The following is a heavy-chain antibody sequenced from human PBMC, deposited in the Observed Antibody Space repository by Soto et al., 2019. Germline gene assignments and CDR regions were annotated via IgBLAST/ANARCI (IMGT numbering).Heavy chain of an antibody. CDR3: AKETRIHDVWSDHDS. CDR2: IGGGGDT. CDR1: GFAFSSYS. J-gene: IGHJ5*02. Sequence: DVQLLKSGGGLVQPGGSLRLSCAASGFAFSSYSMSWVRQTPEKGLQWVSAIGGGGDTHYAESVEGRFTISRDISKNTLYLEVNSPTADDTATYLCAKETRIHDVWSDHDSWGQGTLVTVSS. D-gene: IGHD3-3*01. V-gene: IGHV3-23*01.